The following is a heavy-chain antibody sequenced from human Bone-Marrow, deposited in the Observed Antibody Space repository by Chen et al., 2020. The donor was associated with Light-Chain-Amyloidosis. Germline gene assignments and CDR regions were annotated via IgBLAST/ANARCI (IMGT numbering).Heavy chain of an antibody. V-gene: IGHV3-21*02. Sequence: EVQLVESGGGLVKPGGSLRLSCKASGFNFSSYSMNWVRQAPGKGLEWISSTSSRSSNIYYADSVKGRFTISRDNTNNSLFLQMDSLRAEDTAVYYCARDIKGRRLGGFDYWGQGTLVTVSS. CDR1: GFNFSSYS. CDR2: TSSRSSNI. CDR3: ARDIKGRRLGGFDY. D-gene: IGHD5-12*01. J-gene: IGHJ4*02.